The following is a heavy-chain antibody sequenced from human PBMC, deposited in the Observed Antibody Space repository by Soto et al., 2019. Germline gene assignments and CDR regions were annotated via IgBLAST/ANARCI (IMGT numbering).Heavy chain of an antibody. D-gene: IGHD6-13*01. V-gene: IGHV3-23*01. CDR1: GFTFTTYA. J-gene: IGHJ4*02. Sequence: EVQLLESGGGLVQPGGSLRLSCEASGFTFTTYAMSWVRQAPGKGLEWVSSITSSGGSTYYGDSVKGRFTISRDNSKNTLYLQMNSLRVDGTAVYYCAKGGSSLSYFDYWGQGMLVTVSS. CDR3: AKGGSSLSYFDY. CDR2: ITSSGGST.